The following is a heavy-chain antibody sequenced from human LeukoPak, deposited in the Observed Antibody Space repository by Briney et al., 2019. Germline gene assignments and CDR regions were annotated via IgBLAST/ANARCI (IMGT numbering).Heavy chain of an antibody. CDR2: IYYNGNT. CDR1: GASISSSY. V-gene: IGHV4-59*01. CDR3: VRGNYGDRGYSNAFDL. Sequence: PSGTLSLTCTVSGASISSSYWSWLRQPPRKRLEWIGYIYYNGNTNSNPSLKSRVTISVDRSKNQFSLKLSSVTAADTAVYYCVRGNYGDRGYSNAFDLWGQGAMVTVSS. J-gene: IGHJ3*01. D-gene: IGHD3-22*01.